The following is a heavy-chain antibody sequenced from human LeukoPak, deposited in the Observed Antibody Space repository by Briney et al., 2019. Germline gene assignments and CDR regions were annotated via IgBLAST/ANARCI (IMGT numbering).Heavy chain of an antibody. CDR3: ARFGGIDY. J-gene: IGHJ4*02. D-gene: IGHD3-10*01. Sequence: SETLSLTCTVSGASISSYYWSWIRQPPGKGLEWIGYIYYIGSTNSNPSLKSRVTISVDTSKNQLSLKLSSVTAADTAVYYCARFGGIDYWGQGTLVTVS. CDR1: GASISSYY. V-gene: IGHV4-59*01. CDR2: IYYIGST.